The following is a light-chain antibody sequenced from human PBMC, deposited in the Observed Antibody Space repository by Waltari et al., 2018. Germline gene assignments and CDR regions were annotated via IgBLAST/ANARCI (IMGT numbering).Light chain of an antibody. CDR2: RND. Sequence: QSVLTQPPSESGTPGQRVTIPCSGSSSNIGNNVVNWYQQVPGTTPKLLLYRNDQRPSGVPDRISGSKSGTSASLAISGLQSEDEAHYYCAAWDDSLNGRWVFGGGTKLTVL. V-gene: IGLV1-44*01. J-gene: IGLJ2*01. CDR1: SSNIGNNV. CDR3: AAWDDSLNGRWV.